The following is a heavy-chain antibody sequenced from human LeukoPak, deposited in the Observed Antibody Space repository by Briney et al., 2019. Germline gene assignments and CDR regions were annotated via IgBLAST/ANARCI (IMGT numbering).Heavy chain of an antibody. D-gene: IGHD3-16*01. Sequence: PSETLSLTCTVSGGSISSYYWSWIRQPPGKGLEWIGEINHSGSTNYNPSLKSRVTISVDTSKNQFSLKLSSVTAADTAVYYCARERARYVINDAFDIWGQGTMVTVSS. V-gene: IGHV4-34*01. CDR1: GGSISSYY. J-gene: IGHJ3*02. CDR2: INHSGST. CDR3: ARERARYVINDAFDI.